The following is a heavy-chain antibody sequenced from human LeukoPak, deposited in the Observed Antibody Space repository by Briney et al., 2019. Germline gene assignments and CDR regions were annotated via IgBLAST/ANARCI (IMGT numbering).Heavy chain of an antibody. CDR3: ARIAVITTFELLFGPGSDPGWFDP. CDR2: IYHSGST. CDR1: GGSISSSNW. J-gene: IGHJ5*02. D-gene: IGHD3-22*01. Sequence: PSETLSLTCAVSGGSISSSNWWSWVRQPPGKGLEWIGEIYHSGSTNYNPSLKSRVTISVDKSKNQFSLKLSSVTAADTAVYYCARIAVITTFELLFGPGSDPGWFDPWGQGTLVTVSS. V-gene: IGHV4-4*02.